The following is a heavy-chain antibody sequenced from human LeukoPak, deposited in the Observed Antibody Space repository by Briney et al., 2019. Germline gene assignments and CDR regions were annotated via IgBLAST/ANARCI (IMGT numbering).Heavy chain of an antibody. V-gene: IGHV3-21*01. J-gene: IGHJ4*02. CDR2: VSSSSSYI. CDR1: GFTFSSYA. CDR3: AREYGYNKRIDY. D-gene: IGHD5-24*01. Sequence: GGSLRLSCAASGFTFSSYAMSWVRQAPGKGLERVAAVSSSSSYIYYTNSVKGRFTVSRDNAGKSLYLQMNGLRAEDTALYFCAREYGYNKRIDYWGQGTLVTVSS.